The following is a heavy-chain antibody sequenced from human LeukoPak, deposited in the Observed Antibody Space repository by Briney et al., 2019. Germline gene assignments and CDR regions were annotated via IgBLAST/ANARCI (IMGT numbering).Heavy chain of an antibody. V-gene: IGHV4-4*07. CDR3: ARDVDGGYCAFTSCFNWLDP. CDR2: IYASGST. CDR1: GSSISSYH. D-gene: IGHD2-2*01. J-gene: IGHJ5*02. Sequence: SETLSLTCTISGSSISSYHWSWIRQPAGKRLEWIGRIYASGSTNFNPPLKRRLTMSVDTSKNQFSLKLSSVTAADTAVYYCARDVDGGYCAFTSCFNWLDPWGQGTLVTVSS.